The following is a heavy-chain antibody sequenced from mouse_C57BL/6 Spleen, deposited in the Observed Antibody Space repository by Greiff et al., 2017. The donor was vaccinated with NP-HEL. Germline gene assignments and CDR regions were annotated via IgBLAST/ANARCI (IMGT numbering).Heavy chain of an antibody. CDR3: TRDRRGIYYEYDGHFDY. Sequence: DVMLVESGEGLVKPGGSLKLSCAASGFTFSSYAMSWVRQTPEKRLEWVAYISSGGDYIYYADTVKGRFTISRDNARNTLYLQMSSLKSEDTAMYYCTRDRRGIYYEYDGHFDYWGQGTTLTVSS. CDR2: ISSGGDYI. CDR1: GFTFSSYA. V-gene: IGHV5-9-1*02. J-gene: IGHJ2*01. D-gene: IGHD2-4*01.